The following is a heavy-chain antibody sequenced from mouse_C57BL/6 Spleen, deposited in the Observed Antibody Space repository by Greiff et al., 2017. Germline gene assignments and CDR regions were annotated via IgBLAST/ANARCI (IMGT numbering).Heavy chain of an antibody. CDR2: IDPSDSET. V-gene: IGHV1-52*01. CDR1: GYTFTSYW. J-gene: IGHJ3*01. CDR3: ARGYYGSTPFAY. D-gene: IGHD1-1*01. Sequence: QVQLQQPGAELVRPGSSVKLSCKASGYTFTSYWMQWVKQRPIQGLEWIGNIDPSDSETHYNQKFKDKATLTVDKSSSTAYMQLSSLTSDDSAVYYWARGYYGSTPFAYWGQGTLVTVSA.